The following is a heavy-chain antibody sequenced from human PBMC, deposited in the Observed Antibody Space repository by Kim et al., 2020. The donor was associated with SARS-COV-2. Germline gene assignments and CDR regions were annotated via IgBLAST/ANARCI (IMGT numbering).Heavy chain of an antibody. V-gene: IGHV3-49*03. D-gene: IGHD3-22*01. J-gene: IGHJ4*02. CDR3: TRDTQTPYYYDSSGYYY. CDR1: GFTFGDYA. CDR2: IRSKAYGGTT. Sequence: GGSLRLSCTASGFTFGDYAMSWFRQAPGKGLEWVGFIRSKAYGGTTEYAASVKGRFTISRDDSKSIAYLQMNSLKTEDTAVYYCTRDTQTPYYYDSSGYYYWGQGTLVTVSS.